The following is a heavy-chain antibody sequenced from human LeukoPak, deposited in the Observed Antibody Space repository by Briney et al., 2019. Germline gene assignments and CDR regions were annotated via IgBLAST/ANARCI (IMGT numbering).Heavy chain of an antibody. CDR1: GFTFSSYS. Sequence: PGGSLRLSCAASGFTFSSYSMNWVRQAPGKGLEWVSYISSSSSTIYYADSVKGRFTISRDNAKNSLYLQMNSLRAEDTAVYYCARDRGSCYSPDYDCVEYFQHWGQGTLVTVSP. D-gene: IGHD2-15*01. CDR2: ISSSSSTI. J-gene: IGHJ1*01. V-gene: IGHV3-48*01. CDR3: ARDRGSCYSPDYDCVEYFQH.